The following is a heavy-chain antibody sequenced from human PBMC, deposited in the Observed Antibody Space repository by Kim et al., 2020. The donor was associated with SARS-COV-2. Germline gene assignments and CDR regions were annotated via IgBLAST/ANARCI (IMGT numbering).Heavy chain of an antibody. D-gene: IGHD2-15*01. CDR2: IYPGDSDT. Sequence: GESLKISCKGSGYSFTSYWIGWVRQMPGKGLEWMGIIYPGDSDTRYSPSFQGQVTISADKSISTAYLQWSSLKASDTAMYYCARRTQSGYCSGGSCYADVLSGVFDYWGQGTLVTVSS. J-gene: IGHJ4*02. CDR3: ARRTQSGYCSGGSCYADVLSGVFDY. CDR1: GYSFTSYW. V-gene: IGHV5-51*01.